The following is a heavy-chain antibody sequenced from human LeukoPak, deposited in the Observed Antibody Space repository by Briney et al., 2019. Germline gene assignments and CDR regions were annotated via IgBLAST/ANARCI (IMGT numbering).Heavy chain of an antibody. CDR2: IIPVLGIA. CDR1: GGTFSSYA. D-gene: IGHD1-26*01. Sequence: ASVKVSCKASGGTFSSYAISWVRQAPGQGLEWMGRIIPVLGIANYAQKFQGRVTITADKSTSTAYMELSSLRSEDTAVYYCARNKKSGSYGAFDIRGQGEMVTVSS. J-gene: IGHJ3*02. CDR3: ARNKKSGSYGAFDI. V-gene: IGHV1-69*04.